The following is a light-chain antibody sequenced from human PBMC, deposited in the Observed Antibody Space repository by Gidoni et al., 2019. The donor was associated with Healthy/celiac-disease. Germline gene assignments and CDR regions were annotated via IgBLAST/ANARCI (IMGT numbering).Light chain of an antibody. CDR2: EVS. V-gene: IGLV2-23*02. J-gene: IGLJ2*01. Sequence: QSALTQPAPVSVSPAPSLTISCTGTSSDVGSYHLVSWYQQHPGKAPKLMIYEVSKRPSGVSNRFSGSKSGNTASLTISGLQAEDEADYYCCSYAGSSTPVVFGGGTKLTVL. CDR3: CSYAGSSTPVV. CDR1: SSDVGSYHL.